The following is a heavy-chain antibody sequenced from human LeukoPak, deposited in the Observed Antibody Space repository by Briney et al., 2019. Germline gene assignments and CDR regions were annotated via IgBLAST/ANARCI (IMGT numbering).Heavy chain of an antibody. Sequence: ASVKVSCKASGGTFSSYAISWVRLAPGQGLEWMGGIIPIFGTANYAQKFQGRVTITADKSTSTAYMELSSLRSEDTAVYYCASITMVRGEIGYFDYWGQGTLVTVSS. CDR3: ASITMVRGEIGYFDY. D-gene: IGHD3-10*01. V-gene: IGHV1-69*06. CDR2: IIPIFGTA. CDR1: GGTFSSYA. J-gene: IGHJ4*02.